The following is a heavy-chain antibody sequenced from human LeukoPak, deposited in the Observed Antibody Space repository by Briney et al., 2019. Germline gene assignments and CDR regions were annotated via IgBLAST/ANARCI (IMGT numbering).Heavy chain of an antibody. Sequence: ASVKVSCKASGYTFTSYGISWVRQAPGQGLEWMGWISAYSGNTNYAQKLQGRVTMTTDTSTSTAYMELRSLRSDDTAVYYCARAQGYCSGGSCYSYYYYGMDVWGKGTTVTVSS. J-gene: IGHJ6*04. CDR3: ARAQGYCSGGSCYSYYYYGMDV. D-gene: IGHD2-15*01. CDR1: GYTFTSYG. CDR2: ISAYSGNT. V-gene: IGHV1-18*04.